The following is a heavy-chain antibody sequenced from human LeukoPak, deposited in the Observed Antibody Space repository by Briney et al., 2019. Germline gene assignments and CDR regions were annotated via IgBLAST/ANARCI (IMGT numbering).Heavy chain of an antibody. CDR1: GGSISSSSYY. D-gene: IGHD3-10*01. CDR3: ARDWRSLEFGELVNPFDY. J-gene: IGHJ4*02. Sequence: SETLSLTCTVSGGSISSSSYYWGWIRQPPGKGLEWIGSIYYSGSTYYNPSLKSRVTISVDTSKNQFSLKLSSVTAADTAVYYCARDWRSLEFGELVNPFDYWGQGTLVTVSS. CDR2: IYYSGST. V-gene: IGHV4-39*07.